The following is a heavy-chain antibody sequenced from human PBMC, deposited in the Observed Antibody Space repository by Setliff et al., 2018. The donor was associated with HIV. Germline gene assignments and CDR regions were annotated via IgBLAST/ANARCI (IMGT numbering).Heavy chain of an antibody. CDR3: ASSNWQLVADH. Sequence: ASVKVSCKASGYSFSDYYIHWVRQAPGHGFQWMGWISPKYGGTNYAQNFQGRVTMTRDTSISTAYMELRSLRFDDTAMYYCASSNWQLVADHWGQGTPVTVSS. CDR2: ISPKYGGT. D-gene: IGHD6-13*01. J-gene: IGHJ5*02. CDR1: GYSFSDYY. V-gene: IGHV1-2*02.